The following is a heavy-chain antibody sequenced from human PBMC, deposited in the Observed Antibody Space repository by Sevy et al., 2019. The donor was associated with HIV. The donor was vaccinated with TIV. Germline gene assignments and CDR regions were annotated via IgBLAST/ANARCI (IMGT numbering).Heavy chain of an antibody. V-gene: IGHV3-33*01. CDR2: IRYDGSNK. CDR3: ARDRLGITISAEWGGGMDV. Sequence: GGSLRLSCAASGFTLSTYGFHWVRQAPGKGLEWVAVIRYDGSNKYYADSVRGRFTISRDNSKNTLYLQMSSLRAEDTAVYYCARDRLGITISAEWGGGMDVWGQGTTLTVSS. D-gene: IGHD3-3*01. CDR1: GFTLSTYG. J-gene: IGHJ6*02.